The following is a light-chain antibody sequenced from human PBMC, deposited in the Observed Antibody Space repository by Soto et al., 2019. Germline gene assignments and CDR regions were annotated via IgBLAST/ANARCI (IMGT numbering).Light chain of an antibody. CDR2: LAS. J-gene: IGKJ4*01. CDR3: QQSYNTPT. CDR1: QTISRY. Sequence: DIQMTQSPSSVYASVGDRVSITCRASQTISRYLNWYQQKPGKAPKLLIYLASNLQSGVSSRFSGGASGTDFTLTISSLQPEDSATYYCQQSYNTPTFGGGTKVEIK. V-gene: IGKV1-39*01.